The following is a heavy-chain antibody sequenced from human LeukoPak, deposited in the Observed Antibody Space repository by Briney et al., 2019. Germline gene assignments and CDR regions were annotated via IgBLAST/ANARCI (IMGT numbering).Heavy chain of an antibody. CDR2: INTYNGNT. J-gene: IGHJ4*02. Sequence: GASVKVSCKASGYTFTNYGISWVRQAPGQGLEWMAWINTYNGNTYYAEKFQGRVTMTTDTSTSTAYMELRSLRSDDTAVYYCARDRGDGGYYDSSGYYSTPNFEYWGQGTLVTVSS. V-gene: IGHV1-18*01. CDR3: ARDRGDGGYYDSSGYYSTPNFEY. D-gene: IGHD3-22*01. CDR1: GYTFTNYG.